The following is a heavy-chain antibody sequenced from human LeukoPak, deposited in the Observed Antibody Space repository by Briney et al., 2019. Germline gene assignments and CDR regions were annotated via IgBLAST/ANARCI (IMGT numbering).Heavy chain of an antibody. J-gene: IGHJ4*02. Sequence: PSETLSLTCTVSGGDIKSHYWSWIRQPPGKGLEWIGHIYYTGTTKYNPSVMSRVSISMDKSNNKFSLKLTSATAADTALYYCAREGRSGDYEGYWGQGVLVTVSS. V-gene: IGHV4-59*11. CDR3: AREGRSGDYEGY. D-gene: IGHD4-17*01. CDR2: IYYTGTT. CDR1: GGDIKSHY.